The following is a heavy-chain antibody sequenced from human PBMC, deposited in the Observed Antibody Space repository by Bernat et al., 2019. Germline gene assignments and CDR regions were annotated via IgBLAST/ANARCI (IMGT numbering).Heavy chain of an antibody. J-gene: IGHJ5*02. CDR2: ISTTSSYA. V-gene: IGHV3-21*01. CDR3: AREGASYCSGNSCYDNWLDP. D-gene: IGHD2-2*01. CDR1: GFSFSDYR. Sequence: EVQLVESGGGLVKPGGSLRLSCAASGFSFSDYRMNWVRQAPGQGLEWVSIISTTSSYAYYADSVKGRFTSSRDNAKNSLYLEMNSLRAEDTAVYYCAREGASYCSGNSCYDNWLDPWGQGTLVTVSS.